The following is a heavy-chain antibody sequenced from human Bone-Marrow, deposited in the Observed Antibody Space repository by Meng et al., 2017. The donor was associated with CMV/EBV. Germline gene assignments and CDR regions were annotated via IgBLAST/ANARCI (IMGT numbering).Heavy chain of an antibody. D-gene: IGHD2-2*01. CDR3: AKDLDIVVVPAAIPLGAFDI. J-gene: IGHJ3*02. V-gene: IGHV3-23*03. Sequence: GGSLRLSCAASGFTFSSYAMSWVRQAPGKGLEWVSVIYSGGSSTYYADSVKGRFTISRDNSKNTLYLQMNSLRDEDTAVYYCAKDLDIVVVPAAIPLGAFDIWGQGTMVTVSS. CDR1: GFTFSSYA. CDR2: IYSGGSST.